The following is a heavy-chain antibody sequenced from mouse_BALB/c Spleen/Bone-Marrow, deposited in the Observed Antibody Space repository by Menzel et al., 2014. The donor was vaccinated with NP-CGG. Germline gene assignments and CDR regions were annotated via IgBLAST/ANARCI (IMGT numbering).Heavy chain of an antibody. D-gene: IGHD2-14*01. CDR2: ISHSGST. V-gene: IGHV3-8*02. J-gene: IGHJ4*01. Sequence: VQLQQSGPNLVKPSQTLSLTCSVTGDSITSGYWNWIRKFPGNKLEYMGYISHSGSTYYNPSLKSRISITRDTSKNQYYLQLNSVTTEDTATYYCARAGYRYDVGYAIDYWGQGTSVTDSS. CDR3: ARAGYRYDVGYAIDY. CDR1: GDSITSGY.